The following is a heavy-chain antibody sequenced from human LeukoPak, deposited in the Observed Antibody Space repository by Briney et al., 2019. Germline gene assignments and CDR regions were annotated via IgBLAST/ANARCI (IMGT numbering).Heavy chain of an antibody. D-gene: IGHD6-13*01. CDR2: INPNSGGT. CDR1: GYTFTGYY. CDR3: ARDIAAARRTLYYYYYMDV. J-gene: IGHJ6*03. Sequence: ASVKVSCKASGYTFTGYYMHWVRQAPGQGLEWMGWINPNSGGTNYAQKFQGRVTMTRDTSISTAYMELSRLRSDDTAVYYCARDIAAARRTLYYYYYMDVWGKGTTVTISS. V-gene: IGHV1-2*02.